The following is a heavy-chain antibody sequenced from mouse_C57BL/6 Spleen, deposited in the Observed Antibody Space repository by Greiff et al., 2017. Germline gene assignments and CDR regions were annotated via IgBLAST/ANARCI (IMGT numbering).Heavy chain of an antibody. CDR3: ARSYSNPFAY. CDR1: GYTFTSYW. CDR2: IDPSDSYT. D-gene: IGHD2-5*01. V-gene: IGHV1-69*01. Sequence: QVQLQQSGAELVMPGASVKLSCKASGYTFTSYWMHWVKQRPGQGLEWIGEIDPSDSYTNSNQKFKGKSTLTVDKSSSTAYMQLSSLTSEDSAVYYCARSYSNPFAYWGQGTLVTVSA. J-gene: IGHJ3*01.